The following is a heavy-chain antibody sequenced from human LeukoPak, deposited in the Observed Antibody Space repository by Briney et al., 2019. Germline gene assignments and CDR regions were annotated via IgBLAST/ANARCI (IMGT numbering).Heavy chain of an antibody. V-gene: IGHV3-23*05. Sequence: PGGSLRLSCAASGFIFSNYAMSWVRQAPGKGLEWVSTIYDSGSRTYYADSVKGQFTISRDNSRSTLFLEMNSLGAEDTAVYYCAREIFPGSYPDAFDIWGRGTLVTVSS. D-gene: IGHD3-10*01. CDR2: IYDSGSRT. CDR3: AREIFPGSYPDAFDI. J-gene: IGHJ3*02. CDR1: GFIFSNYA.